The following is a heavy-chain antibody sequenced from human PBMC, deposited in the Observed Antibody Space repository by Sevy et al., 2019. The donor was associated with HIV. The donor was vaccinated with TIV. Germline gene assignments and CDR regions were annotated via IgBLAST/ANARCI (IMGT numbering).Heavy chain of an antibody. CDR1: GFTFSDYY. J-gene: IGHJ4*02. CDR3: ARVMRRILWWSLDS. CDR2: IRNKANSYTT. Sequence: GESLKISCVASGFTFSDYYMDWVRQAPGKGLEWVGRIRNKANSYTTEFAASVKGRFTISRDDSKNSLYLQMHSLKTDDTAVYYCARVMRRILWWSLDSWGQGTLVTVSS. V-gene: IGHV3-72*01. D-gene: IGHD2-21*01.